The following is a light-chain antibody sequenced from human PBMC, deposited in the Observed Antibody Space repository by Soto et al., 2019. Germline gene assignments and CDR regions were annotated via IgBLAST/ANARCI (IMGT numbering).Light chain of an antibody. J-gene: IGKJ1*01. CDR2: GAS. Sequence: EIVLTQSPGTLSVSPGERATLSCRASQSVSSKLAWYQQKPGQAPRLLFYGASTGATGIPARFSGSGSETNFPLSIRGLRYEDFAFYYCQQYNNWPGPFGKGTKVNIK. CDR1: QSVSSK. CDR3: QQYNNWPGP. V-gene: IGKV3-15*01.